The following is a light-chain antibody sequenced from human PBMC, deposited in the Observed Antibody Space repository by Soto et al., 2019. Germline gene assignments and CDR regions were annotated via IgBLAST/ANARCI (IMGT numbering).Light chain of an antibody. J-gene: IGLJ2*01. CDR3: QSFDTSTVV. V-gene: IGLV6-57*04. CDR1: SGSIASEH. CDR2: DNS. Sequence: NFMLTQSLSVSESPGKTVTISCTRSSGSIASEHVQWYQQRPGSAPTTVIYDNSQRPSGVPDRFSGSIDSSSNSASLTISGPKTEDEADYYCQSFDTSTVVFGGGTKLTVL.